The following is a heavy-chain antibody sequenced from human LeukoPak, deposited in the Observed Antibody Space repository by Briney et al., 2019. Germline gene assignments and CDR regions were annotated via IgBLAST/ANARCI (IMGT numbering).Heavy chain of an antibody. CDR1: GFTFSSYG. CDR3: AKTHYDSSGYYPEEIFDY. D-gene: IGHD3-22*01. V-gene: IGHV3-30*02. CDR2: IRYDGSNK. Sequence: GGSLRLSCAASGFTFSSYGMHWVRQAPGKGLEWVAFIRYDGSNKYYADSVKGRFTISRDNSKNTLYLQMNSLRAEDTAVYYCAKTHYDSSGYYPEEIFDYWGQGTLVTVSS. J-gene: IGHJ4*02.